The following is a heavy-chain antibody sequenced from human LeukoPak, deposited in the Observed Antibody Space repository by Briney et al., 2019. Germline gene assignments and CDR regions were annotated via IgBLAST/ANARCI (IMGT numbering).Heavy chain of an antibody. J-gene: IGHJ1*01. D-gene: IGHD6-19*01. V-gene: IGHV1-46*01. Sequence: ASVKVSCKASGYTFTSYYIHWVRQAPGQGLEWMGTINPSGGSTSYAQKFQGRVTMTGDMSTSTVYMELSSLRSEDTAVYYCARGGNEAVADAEYFQHWGQGTLVTVSS. CDR2: INPSGGST. CDR1: GYTFTSYY. CDR3: ARGGNEAVADAEYFQH.